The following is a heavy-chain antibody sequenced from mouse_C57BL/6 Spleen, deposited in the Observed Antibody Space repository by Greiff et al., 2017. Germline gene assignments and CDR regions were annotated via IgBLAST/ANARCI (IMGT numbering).Heavy chain of an antibody. CDR1: GYSITSGYY. J-gene: IGHJ2*01. V-gene: IGHV3-6*01. Sequence: EVKLQESGPGLVKPSQSLSLTCSVTGYSITSGYYWNWIRQFPGNKLEWMGYISYDGSNNYNPSLKNRISITRDTSKNQFFLKLNSVTTEDTATYYCARYEVLRYYFDYWGQGTTLTVSS. CDR2: ISYDGSN. D-gene: IGHD1-1*01. CDR3: ARYEVLRYYFDY.